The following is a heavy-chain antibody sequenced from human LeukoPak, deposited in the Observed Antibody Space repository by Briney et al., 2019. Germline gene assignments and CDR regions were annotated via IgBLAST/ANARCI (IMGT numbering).Heavy chain of an antibody. CDR3: ASSIVGATKNWFDP. V-gene: IGHV1-69*02. CDR2: IIPMLGIV. Sequence: ASVKVSCKASGYTFTSYYMHWVRQAPGQGPEWMGRIIPMLGIVNYAQKFQGRVTITADKSTSTAYMELSSLRSEDTAVYYCASSIVGATKNWFDPWGQGTLVTVSS. J-gene: IGHJ5*02. D-gene: IGHD1-26*01. CDR1: GYTFTSYY.